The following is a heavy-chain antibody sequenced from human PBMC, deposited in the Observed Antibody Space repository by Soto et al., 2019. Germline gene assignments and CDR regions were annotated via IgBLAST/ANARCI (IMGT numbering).Heavy chain of an antibody. J-gene: IGHJ6*02. CDR2: IIPIFGTA. Sequence: QVQLVQSGAEVKKPGSSVKVSCKASGGTFSSYAIGWVRQAPGQGLEWMGGIIPIFGTANYAQKFQGRVTITADKSTSTAYMELSSLRSEDTAVYYCARAQVLLPHHYYYYYGLDVWGQGTTVTVSS. CDR1: GGTFSSYA. D-gene: IGHD3-10*01. V-gene: IGHV1-69*06. CDR3: ARAQVLLPHHYYYYYGLDV.